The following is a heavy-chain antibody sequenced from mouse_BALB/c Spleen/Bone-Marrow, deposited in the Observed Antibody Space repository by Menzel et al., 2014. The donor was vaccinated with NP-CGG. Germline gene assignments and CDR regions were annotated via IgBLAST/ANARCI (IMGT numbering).Heavy chain of an antibody. D-gene: IGHD4-1*01. CDR1: GYTFTNYW. V-gene: IGHV1-63*02. J-gene: IGHJ2*01. CDR3: ARRGTGVDY. Sequence: VQLVESGAELVRPGTSVKISCKASGYTFTNYWLGWVKQRPGHGLEWIGDIYPGGGYTNYNGKFKGKATLTADTSSSTAYMQLSNLTSEDSAVYFCARRGTGVDYWGQGTTLTVSS. CDR2: IYPGGGYT.